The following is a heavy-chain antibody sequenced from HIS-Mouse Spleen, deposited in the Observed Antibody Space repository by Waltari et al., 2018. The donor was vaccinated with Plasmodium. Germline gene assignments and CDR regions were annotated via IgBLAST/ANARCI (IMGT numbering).Heavy chain of an antibody. CDR2: ISYDGSNK. Sequence: QVQLVESGGGVVQPGRSLRLSGAASGFTFSSYGMNWVRQAPGKGLEWVAVISYDGSNKYYADSVKGRFTISRDNSKNTLYLQMNSLRAEDTAVYYCAKAQGVINFDYWGQGTLVTVSS. D-gene: IGHD3-16*01. V-gene: IGHV3-30*18. CDR1: GFTFSSYG. J-gene: IGHJ4*02. CDR3: AKAQGVINFDY.